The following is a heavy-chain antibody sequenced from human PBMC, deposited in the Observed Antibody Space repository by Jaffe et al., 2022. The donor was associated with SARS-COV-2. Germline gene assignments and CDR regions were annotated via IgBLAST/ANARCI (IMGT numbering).Heavy chain of an antibody. CDR2: LSSSSSSI. V-gene: IGHV3-48*02. D-gene: IGHD5-12*01. Sequence: EVQLVESGGGLVQPGGSLRLSCAASGFTFSSYSMNWVRQAPGKGLEWVSYLSSSSSSIYYADSVKGRFTISRDNAKNSLYLQMNSLRDEDTAVYYCARGTSVATITPILYWGQGTLVTVSS. J-gene: IGHJ4*02. CDR1: GFTFSSYS. CDR3: ARGTSVATITPILY.